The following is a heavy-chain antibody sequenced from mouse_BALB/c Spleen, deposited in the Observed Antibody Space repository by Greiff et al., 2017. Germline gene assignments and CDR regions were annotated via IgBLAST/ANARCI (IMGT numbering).Heavy chain of an antibody. CDR3: VRRDPIRGYFDV. V-gene: IGHV10-1*02. CDR2: IRSKSNNYAT. D-gene: IGHD1-1*01. J-gene: IGHJ1*01. Sequence: EVQGVESGGGLVQPKGSLKLSCAASGFTFNTYAMNWVRQAPGKGLEWVARIRSKSNNYATYYADSVKDRFTISRDDSQSMLYLQMNNLKTEDTAMYYCVRRDPIRGYFDVWGAGTTVTVSS. CDR1: GFTFNTYA.